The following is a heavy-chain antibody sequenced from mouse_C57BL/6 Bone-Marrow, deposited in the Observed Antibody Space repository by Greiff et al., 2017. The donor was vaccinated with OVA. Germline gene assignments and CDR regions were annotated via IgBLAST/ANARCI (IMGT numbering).Heavy chain of an antibody. CDR2: IYPRSGNT. CDR3: AREPPYYFDY. J-gene: IGHJ2*01. CDR1: GYTFTSYG. V-gene: IGHV1-81*01. Sequence: QVQLQQSGAELARPGASVKLSCKASGYTFTSYGISWVKQRTGQGLEWIGEIYPRSGNTYYNEKFKGKATLTADKSSSTAYMQLSSLTSEDSAVYFCAREPPYYFDYWGQGTTLTVSS.